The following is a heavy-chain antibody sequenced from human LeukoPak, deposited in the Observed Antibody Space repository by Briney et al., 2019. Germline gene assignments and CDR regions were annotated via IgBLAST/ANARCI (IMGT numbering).Heavy chain of an antibody. CDR2: ISYDGSNK. D-gene: IGHD3-9*01. V-gene: IGHV3-30*18. CDR1: GFTFSSYG. CDR3: AKDLWELRYFDWLSRGYFDY. J-gene: IGHJ4*02. Sequence: GGSLRLSCAASGFTFSSYGMHWVRQAPGKGLEWVAVISYDGSNKCYADSVKGRFTISRDNSKNTLYLQMNSLRAEDTAVYYCAKDLWELRYFDWLSRGYFDYWGQGTLVTVSS.